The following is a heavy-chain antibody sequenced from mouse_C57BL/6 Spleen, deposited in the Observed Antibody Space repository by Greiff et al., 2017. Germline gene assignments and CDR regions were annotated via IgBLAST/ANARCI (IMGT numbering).Heavy chain of an antibody. D-gene: IGHD3-2*02. Sequence: QVQLKESGAELVKPGASVKISCKASGYAFSSYWMNWVKQRPGKGLEWIGQIYPGDGDTNYNGKFKGKATLTADKSSSTAYMQLSSLTSEDSAVYFCARAAQATRAMDYWGQGTSVTVSS. J-gene: IGHJ4*01. CDR3: ARAAQATRAMDY. CDR1: GYAFSSYW. V-gene: IGHV1-80*01. CDR2: IYPGDGDT.